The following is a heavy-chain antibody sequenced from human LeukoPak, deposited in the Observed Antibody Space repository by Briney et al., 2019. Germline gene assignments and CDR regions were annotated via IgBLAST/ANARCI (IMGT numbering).Heavy chain of an antibody. CDR1: GFTFSSYW. CDR2: ISYDGSNK. CDR3: ARAQIPPYYYGMDV. V-gene: IGHV3-30*03. Sequence: GGSLRLSCAASGFTFSSYWMNWARQAPGKGLEWVAVISYDGSNKYYADSVKGRFTISRDNSKNTLYLQMNSLRAEDTAVYYCARAQIPPYYYGMDVWGQGTTVTVSS. J-gene: IGHJ6*02.